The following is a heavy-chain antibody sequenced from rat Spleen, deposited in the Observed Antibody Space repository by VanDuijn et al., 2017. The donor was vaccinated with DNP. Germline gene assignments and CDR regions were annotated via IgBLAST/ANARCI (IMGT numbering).Heavy chain of an antibody. D-gene: IGHD1-2*01. J-gene: IGHJ4*01. Sequence: EVQLVESGGGLVQPGRSLKLSCAASGFTFSYYGMAWVRQAPKKGLEWVASISASGGSTSYRDSVKGRFTISRDNAKSTLYLQMDSLRSEDTATYYCARGQLYPYYAMDAWGQGTSVTVSS. CDR2: ISASGGST. CDR3: ARGQLYPYYAMDA. V-gene: IGHV5S13*01. CDR1: GFTFSYYG.